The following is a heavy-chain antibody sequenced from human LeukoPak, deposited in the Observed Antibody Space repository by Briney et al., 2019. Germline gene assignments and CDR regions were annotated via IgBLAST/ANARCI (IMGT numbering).Heavy chain of an antibody. D-gene: IGHD2-15*01. Sequence: PSETLSLTCAVSGGSISSSNWWSWVRQPPGKGLEWIGSIYYSGATHYNPSLKSRVTISVDTSKNQFSLKLSSVTAADTAVFYCARLVIAANPYFYYGMDVWGQGTTVTVSS. CDR3: ARLVIAANPYFYYGMDV. J-gene: IGHJ6*02. CDR1: GGSISSSNW. CDR2: IYYSGAT. V-gene: IGHV4-4*02.